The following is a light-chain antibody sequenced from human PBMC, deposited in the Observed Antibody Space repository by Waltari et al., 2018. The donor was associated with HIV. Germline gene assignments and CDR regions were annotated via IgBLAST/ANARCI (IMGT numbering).Light chain of an antibody. V-gene: IGLV1-47*01. Sequence: QSVLTQPPSASGTPGQTVTISCSGGSSNIGNDNVYWYQQLPGMTPKLLIYKNYVRPSGVPDRFACSKSGTSASLAISGLRSEDEADYYCVGWDSSLSAYVFGAGTKVTVL. CDR2: KNY. J-gene: IGLJ1*01. CDR1: SSNIGNDN. CDR3: VGWDSSLSAYV.